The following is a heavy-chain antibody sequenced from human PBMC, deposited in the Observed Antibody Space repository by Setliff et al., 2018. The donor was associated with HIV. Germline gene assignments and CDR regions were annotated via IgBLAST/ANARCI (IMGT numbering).Heavy chain of an antibody. CDR1: GGSISSSSDY. V-gene: IGHV4-39*01. D-gene: IGHD1-7*01. J-gene: IGHJ4*02. Sequence: NPSETLSLTCSVSGGSISSSSDYWAWIRQPPGKGLEWIGSIYYSGSTYSNPSLKSRVSIFVDTSKKQFSLSLKSVTAADTALYYCARYNWNYEWGSFDSWGRGTLVTVSS. CDR3: ARYNWNYEWGSFDS. CDR2: IYYSGST.